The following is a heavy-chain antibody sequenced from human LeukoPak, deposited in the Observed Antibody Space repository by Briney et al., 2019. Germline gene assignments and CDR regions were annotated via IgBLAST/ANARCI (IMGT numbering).Heavy chain of an antibody. CDR1: GFTFSSYA. V-gene: IGHV3-48*01. CDR2: ISSSSSTI. D-gene: IGHD3-10*01. Sequence: GGSLRLSCAASGFTFSSYAMSWVRQGPGKGLEWVSYISSSSSTIYYADSVKGRFTISRDNAKNSLYLQMNSLRAEDTAVYYCAGDGVLLWFGTLHYWGQGTLVTVSS. J-gene: IGHJ4*02. CDR3: AGDGVLLWFGTLHY.